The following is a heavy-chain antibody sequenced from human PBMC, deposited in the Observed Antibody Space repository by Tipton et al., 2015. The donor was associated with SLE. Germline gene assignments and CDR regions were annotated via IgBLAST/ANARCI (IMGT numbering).Heavy chain of an antibody. Sequence: TLSLTCTVSGGSINNYYWSWIRQPPGRGLEWIGDISDIGSTHYNSSLRSRVTISLGMSGNEISLEVESVTAADTAIYYCVRESCGASTNGCFDPWGQGNLVTVSS. V-gene: IGHV4-59*01. CDR3: VRESCGASTNGCFDP. CDR1: GGSINNYY. D-gene: IGHD2-21*01. J-gene: IGHJ5*02. CDR2: ISDIGST.